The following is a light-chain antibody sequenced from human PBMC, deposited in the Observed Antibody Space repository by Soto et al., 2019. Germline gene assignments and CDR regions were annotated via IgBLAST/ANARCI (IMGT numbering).Light chain of an antibody. J-gene: IGLJ1*01. CDR1: SSDVGGYNY. Sequence: QSVLTQPASVSGSPGQSITISCTGTSSDVGGYNYVSWYQQHPGKAPKLMIYDVSNRPSGVSNRFSGSKPGNTASLTISGLQAEDEADYYCSSYTSSSTLLYVFGTGTKVTVL. V-gene: IGLV2-14*01. CDR3: SSYTSSSTLLYV. CDR2: DVS.